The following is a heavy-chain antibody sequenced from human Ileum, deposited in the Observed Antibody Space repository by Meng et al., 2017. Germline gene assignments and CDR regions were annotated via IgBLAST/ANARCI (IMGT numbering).Heavy chain of an antibody. D-gene: IGHD2-15*01. CDR1: GGTFSSYT. CDR2: IIPILGIA. V-gene: IGHV1-69*02. Sequence: SVKVSCKASGGTFSSYTISWVRQAPGQGLEWMGRIIPILGIANYAQKFQGRVTITADKSTSTAYMELSSLRSEDTAVYYCARVLGRVAATLYSGYFDLWGRGTLVTVSS. CDR3: ARVLGRVAATLYSGYFDL. J-gene: IGHJ2*01.